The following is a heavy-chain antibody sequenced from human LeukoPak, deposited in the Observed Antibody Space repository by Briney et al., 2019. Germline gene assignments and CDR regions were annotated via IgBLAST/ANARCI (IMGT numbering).Heavy chain of an antibody. CDR3: AKDILGSYYAFDI. CDR1: GFTFDDYA. J-gene: IGHJ3*02. V-gene: IGHV3-9*01. Sequence: PGGSLRLSCAASGFTFDDYAMHWVRQAPGKGLEWVSGISWNSGSIGYADSVKGRFTISRDNAKNSLYLQMNSLRAEDTALYYCAKDILGSYYAFDIWGQGTMVTVSS. CDR2: ISWNSGSI. D-gene: IGHD1-26*01.